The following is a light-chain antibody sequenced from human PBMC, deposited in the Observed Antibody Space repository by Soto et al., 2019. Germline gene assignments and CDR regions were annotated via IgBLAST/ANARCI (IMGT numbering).Light chain of an antibody. V-gene: IGKV3D-15*01. J-gene: IGKJ5*01. Sequence: EIVMTQSPATLSVSPGERATLSCRASQSVSSNLAWYQQRPGQAPRLLIYAVSSRATGIPDRFSGSGSGTEFTLTISSLQSEDFAVYFCQQYNNWPPITFGQGTRLEIK. CDR2: AVS. CDR3: QQYNNWPPIT. CDR1: QSVSSN.